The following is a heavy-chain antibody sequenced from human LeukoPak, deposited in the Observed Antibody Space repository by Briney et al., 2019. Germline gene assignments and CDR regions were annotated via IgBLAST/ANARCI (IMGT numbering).Heavy chain of an antibody. D-gene: IGHD3-22*01. Sequence: GASVKVSCKASGYTFTSYYTHWVRQAPGQGLEWMGIINPSGGSTSYAQKFQGRVTMTRDTSTSTVYMELSSLRSEDTAVYYCARALYGAGLTYYYDSSDLAAYYWGQGTLVTVSS. J-gene: IGHJ4*02. CDR2: INPSGGST. CDR3: ARALYGAGLTYYYDSSDLAAYY. V-gene: IGHV1-46*01. CDR1: GYTFTSYY.